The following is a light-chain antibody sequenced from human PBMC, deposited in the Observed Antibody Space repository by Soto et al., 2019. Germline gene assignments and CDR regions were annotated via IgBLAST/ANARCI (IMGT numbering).Light chain of an antibody. CDR2: EVS. V-gene: IGLV2-14*01. CDR3: NSYTNTAARV. CDR1: SSDVGGYSH. J-gene: IGLJ1*01. Sequence: QSALTQPRSVSGSPGQSVTISCTGSSSDVGGYSHVSWYQQHPGKAPKLIIYEVSNRPSGVSNRFSGSKSGNTASLTISGLQAEDEADYYCNSYTNTAARVFGTGTKVTVL.